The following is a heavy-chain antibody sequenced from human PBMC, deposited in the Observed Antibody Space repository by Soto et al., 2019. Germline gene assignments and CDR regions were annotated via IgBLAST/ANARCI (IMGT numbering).Heavy chain of an antibody. Sequence: QVQLVQSGAEVKKPGSSVKVSCKTSGVSFNNNGIGWARQAPGHGLEWMGGVSPPFRTSNYARKFQGRISITADASTGTVNVELSSLTSEDTAQYYCARVLYYGSGSYSPYGMDVWGQGTTVTVSS. CDR1: GVSFNNNG. V-gene: IGHV1-69*01. CDR2: VSPPFRTS. J-gene: IGHJ6*02. CDR3: ARVLYYGSGSYSPYGMDV. D-gene: IGHD3-10*01.